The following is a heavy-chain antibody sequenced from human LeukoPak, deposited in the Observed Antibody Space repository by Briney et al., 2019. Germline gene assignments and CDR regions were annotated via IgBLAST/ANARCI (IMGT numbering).Heavy chain of an antibody. CDR3: AKSPEAITMVRGVPPRNFDY. J-gene: IGHJ4*02. CDR1: GFTFSSYG. CDR2: ISGSGGST. D-gene: IGHD3-10*01. Sequence: PGGSLRLSCAASGFTFSSYGMSWVRQAPGKGLEWVAPISGSGGSTYYADSVQGQFTISRENSKNTLNLQMNSLRAEDTAVYYCAKSPEAITMVRGVPPRNFDYWGQGTLVTVSS. V-gene: IGHV3-23*01.